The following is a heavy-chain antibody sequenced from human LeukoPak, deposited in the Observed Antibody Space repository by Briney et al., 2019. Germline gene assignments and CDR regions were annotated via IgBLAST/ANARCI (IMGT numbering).Heavy chain of an antibody. V-gene: IGHV3-48*01. J-gene: IGHJ6*03. CDR3: ARVTYDFWSSPTYYMDV. CDR1: GFTFSSYS. D-gene: IGHD3-3*01. Sequence: GGSLILSCAASGFTFSSYSMNWVRQAPGKGLEWVSYISSSSSTIYYADSVKGRFTSSRDNAKNSLYLQMNSLRAEDTAVYYCARVTYDFWSSPTYYMDVWGKGTTVTVSS. CDR2: ISSSSSTI.